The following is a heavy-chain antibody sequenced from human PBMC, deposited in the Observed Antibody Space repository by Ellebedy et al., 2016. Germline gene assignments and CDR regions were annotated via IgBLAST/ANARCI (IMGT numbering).Heavy chain of an antibody. CDR1: GFTFSDYA. J-gene: IGHJ4*01. D-gene: IGHD2-2*01. CDR3: AKAGYYAPFDY. Sequence: GESLKISCVASGFTFSDYAMTWVRQAPGKGLEWVSTITSRDTSTYYADSATGRFTISRDNSKNTLFLQMNSLRAGDTAVYYCAKAGYYAPFDYWGHGTLVTVSS. V-gene: IGHV3-23*01. CDR2: ITSRDTST.